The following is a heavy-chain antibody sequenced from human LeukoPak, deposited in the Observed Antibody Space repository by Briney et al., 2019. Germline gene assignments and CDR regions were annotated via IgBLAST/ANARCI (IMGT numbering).Heavy chain of an antibody. CDR2: IYYSGST. CDR3: ARYYDSSGYYRYFDY. V-gene: IGHV4-31*03. J-gene: IGHJ4*02. D-gene: IGHD3-22*01. CDR1: GGSISSGGYY. Sequence: SQTLSLTCTVSGGSISSGGYYWSWIRQHPGKGLEWIGYIYYSGSTYYNPSLKSRVTISVDTSKNQFPLKLSSVTAADTAVYYCARYYDSSGYYRYFDYWGQGTLVTVSS.